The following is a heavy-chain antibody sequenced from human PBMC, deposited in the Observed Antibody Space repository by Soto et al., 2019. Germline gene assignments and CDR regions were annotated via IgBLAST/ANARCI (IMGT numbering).Heavy chain of an antibody. J-gene: IGHJ5*02. CDR1: GFPFSSSA. CDR2: IVVGSGNT. V-gene: IGHV1-58*02. Sequence: QMQLVQSGPEVKKPGTSVKVSCKASGFPFSSSAMQWVRQARGQRLEWIGWIVVGSGNTNYAQKFQERVTITRDMSTSTAYMELSSLRSEDTAVYYCAASVRYFDWFNWFDPWGQGTLVTVSS. D-gene: IGHD3-9*01. CDR3: AASVRYFDWFNWFDP.